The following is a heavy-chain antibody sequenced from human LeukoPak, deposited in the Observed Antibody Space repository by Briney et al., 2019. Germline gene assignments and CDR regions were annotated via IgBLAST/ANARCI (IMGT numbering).Heavy chain of an antibody. D-gene: IGHD3-22*01. CDR3: ARDGAYYYDSSGYPTVDY. J-gene: IGHJ4*02. Sequence: GASVKVSCKASGYTFTSYAMNWVRQAPEQGLEWMGWINTNTGNPTYAQGFTGRFVFSLDTSVSTAYLQISSLKAEDTAVYYCARDGAYYYDSSGYPTVDYWGQETLVTVSS. CDR1: GYTFTSYA. V-gene: IGHV7-4-1*02. CDR2: INTNTGNP.